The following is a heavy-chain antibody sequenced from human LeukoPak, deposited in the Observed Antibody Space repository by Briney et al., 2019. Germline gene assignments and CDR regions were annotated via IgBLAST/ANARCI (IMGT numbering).Heavy chain of an antibody. V-gene: IGHV3-23*01. CDR2: ISGSGDST. CDR3: ARTGSSSWYNWFDP. CDR1: GFTFSSYA. J-gene: IGHJ5*02. D-gene: IGHD6-13*01. Sequence: GGSLRLSCAASGFTFSSYAMSWVRQAPGKGLEWVSAISGSGDSTFYADSVKGRFTISRDNSKNTLYLQMNSLRAEDTAVYYCARTGSSSWYNWFDPWGQGTLVTVSS.